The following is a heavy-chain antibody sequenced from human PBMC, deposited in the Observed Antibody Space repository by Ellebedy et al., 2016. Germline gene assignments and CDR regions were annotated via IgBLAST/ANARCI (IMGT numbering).Heavy chain of an antibody. J-gene: IGHJ6*03. D-gene: IGHD3-10*01. CDR2: ISGSGSGT. CDR1: GFSFSDYA. CDR3: AKRGDGRGYYYYYMDV. Sequence: GESLKISXAASGFSFSDYAMHWVRQAPGKGLEWVSGISGSGSGTDYADSVKGRFTISRDNSKNTLYLQMNSLRPEDTAVYSCAKRGDGRGYYYYYMDVWGKGTTVTVSS. V-gene: IGHV3-23*01.